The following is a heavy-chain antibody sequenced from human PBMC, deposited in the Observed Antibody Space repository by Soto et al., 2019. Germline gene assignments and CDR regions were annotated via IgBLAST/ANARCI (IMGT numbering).Heavy chain of an antibody. D-gene: IGHD2-21*02. V-gene: IGHV3-11*01. CDR2: ISSSGSTI. Sequence: PGGSLRLSCAASGFTFSDYYMSWIRQAPGKGLEWVSYISSSGSTIYYADSVKGRFTISRDNAKNSLYLQMNSLRAEDTAVYYCARAFSHYYYYMDVWGKGTTVTVSS. CDR3: ARAFSHYYYYMDV. J-gene: IGHJ6*03. CDR1: GFTFSDYY.